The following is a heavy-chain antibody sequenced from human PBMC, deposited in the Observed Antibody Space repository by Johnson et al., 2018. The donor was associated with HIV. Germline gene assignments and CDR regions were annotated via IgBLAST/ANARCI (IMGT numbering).Heavy chain of an antibody. Sequence: VQLVESGGEMVRPGGSLRLSCAVSGFTFDDYGMSFVRQAPGKGLEWVGGINWNGGSTGYADSVKGRFTISRDNAKNSLYLQMNSLRAEDTAVYYCARDKVLDAFDIWGQGTMVTVSS. CDR3: ARDKVLDAFDI. J-gene: IGHJ3*02. CDR2: INWNGGST. CDR1: GFTFDDYG. V-gene: IGHV3-20*04.